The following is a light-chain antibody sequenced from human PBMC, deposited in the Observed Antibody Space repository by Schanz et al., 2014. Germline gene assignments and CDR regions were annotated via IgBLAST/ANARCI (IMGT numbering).Light chain of an antibody. CDR1: QSVSRY. CDR2: GAS. Sequence: EIVLTQSPGTLSLSPGERATLSCRASQSVSRYLAWYQQKPGQAPRLLMYGASTRATGIPDRFSGSGSGTDFTLTISRLEPEDFAVYFCQQYGSSVWTFGQGTKVEIK. J-gene: IGKJ1*01. CDR3: QQYGSSVWT. V-gene: IGKV3-20*01.